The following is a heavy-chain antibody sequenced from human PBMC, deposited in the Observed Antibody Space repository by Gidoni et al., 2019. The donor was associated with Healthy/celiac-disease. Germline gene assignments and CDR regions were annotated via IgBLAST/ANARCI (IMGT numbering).Heavy chain of an antibody. CDR1: GGSISSSSYY. CDR3: ASRIAARGANWFDP. V-gene: IGHV4-39*01. D-gene: IGHD6-6*01. J-gene: IGHJ5*02. Sequence: QLQLQESGPGLVQPSETLSLTCTVSGGSISSSSYYWGWIRQPPGKGLEWIGSIYYSGSTYYNPSLKSRVTISVDTSKNQFSLKLSSVTAADTAVYYCASRIAARGANWFDPWGQGTLVTVSS. CDR2: IYYSGST.